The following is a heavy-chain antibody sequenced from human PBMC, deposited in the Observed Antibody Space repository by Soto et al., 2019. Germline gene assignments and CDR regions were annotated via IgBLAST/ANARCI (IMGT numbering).Heavy chain of an antibody. V-gene: IGHV6-1*01. D-gene: IGHD1-26*01. J-gene: IGHJ4*02. CDR3: ARGEQYSGRIFDY. Sequence: AQTLSLTCAITGDSASRNSAGWSWVRQSPSRGLEWLGRTYYRSKWYYEYAVSVRGRITINPDTSKNQYSLQLNSVTPEDTAVYFCARGEQYSGRIFDYWGQGTLVTVSS. CDR1: GDSASRNSAG. CDR2: TYYRSKWYY.